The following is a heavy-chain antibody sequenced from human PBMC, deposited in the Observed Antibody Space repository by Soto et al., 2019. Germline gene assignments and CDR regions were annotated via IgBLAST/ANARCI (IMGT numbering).Heavy chain of an antibody. CDR2: ISYDGSNK. CDR1: GFTFSSYA. D-gene: IGHD3-10*01. CDR3: ARNGEWFGELFADH. Sequence: XGSLRLSCAAAGFTFSSYAMHWVRQAPGKGLEWVAVISYDGSNKYYADSVKGRFTISRDNSKNTLYLQMNSLRAEDTAVYYCARNGEWFGELFADHWGQGTLVTVSS. J-gene: IGHJ5*02. V-gene: IGHV3-30-3*01.